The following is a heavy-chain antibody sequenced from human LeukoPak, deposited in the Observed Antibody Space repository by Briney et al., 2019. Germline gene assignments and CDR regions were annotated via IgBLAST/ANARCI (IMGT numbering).Heavy chain of an antibody. CDR2: IYYSGST. Sequence: SETLSLTCTVSGGSISSYYWSWIQQPPGKGLEWIGYIYYSGSTNYNPSLKSRVTISVDTSKNQFSLKLSSVTAADTAVYYCAGIHGYSYGPLLDYWGQGTLVTVSS. CDR1: GGSISSYY. D-gene: IGHD5-18*01. CDR3: AGIHGYSYGPLLDY. J-gene: IGHJ4*02. V-gene: IGHV4-59*01.